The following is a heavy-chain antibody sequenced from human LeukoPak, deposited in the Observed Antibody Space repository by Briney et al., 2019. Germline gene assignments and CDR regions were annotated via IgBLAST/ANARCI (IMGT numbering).Heavy chain of an antibody. D-gene: IGHD2-2*01. V-gene: IGHV3-23*01. Sequence: GGSLRLSCAASSFTFSTYAMSWVRQAPGKGLGWISAISGSGGSTYYADSVKGRFTISRDNSKNTLYLQMNSLRAEDTAVYYCARVVVVPAASSYYYYYMDVWSKGTTVTVSS. J-gene: IGHJ6*03. CDR2: ISGSGGST. CDR3: ARVVVVPAASSYYYYYMDV. CDR1: SFTFSTYA.